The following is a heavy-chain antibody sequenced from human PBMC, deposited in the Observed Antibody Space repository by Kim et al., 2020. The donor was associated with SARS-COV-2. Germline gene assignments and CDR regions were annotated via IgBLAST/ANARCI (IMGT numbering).Heavy chain of an antibody. Sequence: ASVKVSCKASGYTFTSYGISWVRQAPGQGLEWMGWISAYNGNTNYAQKLQGRVTMTTDTSTSTAYMELRSLRSDDTAVYYCARDPFITMVREGPTFDYWGQGTLVTVSS. CDR2: ISAYNGNT. J-gene: IGHJ4*02. D-gene: IGHD3-10*01. V-gene: IGHV1-18*01. CDR1: GYTFTSYG. CDR3: ARDPFITMVREGPTFDY.